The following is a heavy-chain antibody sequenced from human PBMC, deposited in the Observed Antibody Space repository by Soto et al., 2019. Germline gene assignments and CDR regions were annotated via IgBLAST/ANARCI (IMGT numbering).Heavy chain of an antibody. CDR2: ISYDGSNK. Sequence: GGSLRLSCAASGFTFSSYAMHWVRQAPGKGLEWVAVISYDGSNKYYADSVKGRFTISRDNSNITLYLHMNCLRVEDTAVFFCVREGSGYDFGYRGLDPWGQGTLVTVSS. D-gene: IGHD5-12*01. J-gene: IGHJ5*02. CDR3: VREGSGYDFGYRGLDP. V-gene: IGHV3-30-3*01. CDR1: GFTFSSYA.